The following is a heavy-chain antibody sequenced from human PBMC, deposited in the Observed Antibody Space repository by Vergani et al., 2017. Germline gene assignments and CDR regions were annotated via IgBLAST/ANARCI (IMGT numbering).Heavy chain of an antibody. V-gene: IGHV3-9*01. CDR3: TKGSVYYHDSAGHGCDPYTGFDL. Sequence: EVDLVESGGGLAQPGGSLRLSCEASGITFWKFGMHWVRQGPGKGLEWVSGISWNSGAVDYVDSVRGRFTISRDNAKNSLFLEMNSLRFEDTAVYFCTKGSVYYHDSAGHGCDPYTGFDLWGQGTLVTVSS. CDR2: ISWNSGAV. D-gene: IGHD5/OR15-5a*01. J-gene: IGHJ3*01. CDR1: GITFWKFG.